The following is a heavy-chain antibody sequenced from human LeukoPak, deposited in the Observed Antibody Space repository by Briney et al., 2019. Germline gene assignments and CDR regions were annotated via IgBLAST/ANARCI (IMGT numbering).Heavy chain of an antibody. CDR3: AEGRIAAAGIDY. CDR2: ISGSGEST. J-gene: IGHJ4*02. Sequence: GGSLRLSCAASGFTFSSYAMHWVRQAPGKGLVWVSAISGSGESTYYADSVKGRFTISRDSSKNTLYLQMNSLRAEDTALYYCAEGRIAAAGIDYWGQGTLVTVSS. D-gene: IGHD6-13*01. V-gene: IGHV3-23*01. CDR1: GFTFSSYA.